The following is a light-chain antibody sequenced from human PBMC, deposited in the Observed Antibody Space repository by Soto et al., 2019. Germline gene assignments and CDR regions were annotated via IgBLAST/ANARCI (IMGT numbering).Light chain of an antibody. CDR1: SSDVGGYNY. V-gene: IGLV2-14*01. J-gene: IGLJ1*01. Sequence: QSVLTQPASVSRAPGPSITISCTGTSSDVGGYNYVSWYQQHPGKAPKLMIYEVSNRPSGVSNRFSGSKSGNTASLTISGLQAEVEVDYYCSSYTSSSAPYVCGTGTKVTVL. CDR3: SSYTSSSAPYV. CDR2: EVS.